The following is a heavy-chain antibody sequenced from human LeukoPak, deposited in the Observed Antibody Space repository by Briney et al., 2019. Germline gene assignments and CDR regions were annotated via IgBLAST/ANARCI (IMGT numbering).Heavy chain of an antibody. CDR2: TNPNSGGT. CDR1: VYTFTALS. Sequence: SVTVPYMPFVYTFTALSMYWVRPPATHSPASIGWTNPNSGGTNYAQKFQGRVNMTRDTSIRTAYLELRRLRSDDTAVNYCASGLQDSGSWGYYYYYMDVGGKGTTVTVSS. CDR3: ASGLQDSGSWGYYYYYMDV. J-gene: IGHJ6*03. V-gene: IGHV1-2*02. D-gene: IGHD6-13*01.